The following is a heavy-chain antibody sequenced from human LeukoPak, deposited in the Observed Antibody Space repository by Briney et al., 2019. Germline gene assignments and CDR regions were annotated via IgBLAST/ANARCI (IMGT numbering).Heavy chain of an antibody. CDR3: ATSPGESSGSYYNSLAFDI. D-gene: IGHD3-10*01. Sequence: PSQTLSLTCTVSGGSISSGDYYWSWIRQPPGKGLEWIGYIYYSGSTYYNPSLKSRVTISVDTSKNQFSLKLSSVTAADSAVYYCATSPGESSGSYYNSLAFDIWGQGTMVTVSS. J-gene: IGHJ3*02. CDR2: IYYSGST. V-gene: IGHV4-30-4*01. CDR1: GGSISSGDYY.